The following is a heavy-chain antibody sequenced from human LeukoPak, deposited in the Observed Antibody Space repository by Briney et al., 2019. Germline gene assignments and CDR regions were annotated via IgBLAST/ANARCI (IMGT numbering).Heavy chain of an antibody. Sequence: KPSETLSLTCAVYGGSFSGYYRSWIRQPPGKGLEWIGEINHSGSTNYNPSLKSRVTISVDTSKNQFSLKLSSVTAADTAVYYCARMGGYGRWLRPGAVGYWGQGTLVTVSS. CDR3: ARMGGYGRWLRPGAVGY. D-gene: IGHD5-12*01. J-gene: IGHJ4*02. CDR1: GGSFSGYY. V-gene: IGHV4-34*01. CDR2: INHSGST.